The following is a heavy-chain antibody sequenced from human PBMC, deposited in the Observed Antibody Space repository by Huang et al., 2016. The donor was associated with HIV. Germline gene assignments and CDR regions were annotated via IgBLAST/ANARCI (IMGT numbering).Heavy chain of an antibody. Sequence: EVQLVESGGGLVKPGGSLRFSCAASGFTFRSYSMHWVRQAPGKWLEWVSSISSSSSYIYYADSVKGRFTISRDNAKNSLYLQMNSLRAEDTAVYYCASEIAAASIDYWGQGTLVTVSS. CDR1: GFTFRSYS. D-gene: IGHD6-13*01. CDR2: ISSSSSYI. CDR3: ASEIAAASIDY. J-gene: IGHJ4*02. V-gene: IGHV3-21*01.